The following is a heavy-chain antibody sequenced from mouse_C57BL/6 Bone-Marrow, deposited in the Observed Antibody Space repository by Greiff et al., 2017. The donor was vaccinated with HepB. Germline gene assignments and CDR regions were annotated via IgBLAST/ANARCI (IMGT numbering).Heavy chain of an antibody. Sequence: QVQLQQPGAELVMPGASVKLSCKASGYTFTSYWMHWVKQRPGQGLEWIGEIDPSDSSTNYNQKFKGKSTLTVDKSSSTAYMQLSSLTSEDSAVYYCARSAITRFAYWGQGTLVTVSA. J-gene: IGHJ3*01. CDR2: IDPSDSST. D-gene: IGHD2-4*01. V-gene: IGHV1-69*01. CDR3: ARSAITRFAY. CDR1: GYTFTSYW.